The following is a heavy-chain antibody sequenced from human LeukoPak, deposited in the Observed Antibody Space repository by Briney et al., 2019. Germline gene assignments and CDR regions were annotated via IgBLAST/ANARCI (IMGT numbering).Heavy chain of an antibody. Sequence: PGGSLRLSCAASGFTFSSYGMTWVRQAPGKGLEWVSGISGSGGSTYYEDSVKGRFTISRDNSKSTLYLQMNSLRAEDTAVYYCAKNSGTCYSHLDYWGQGTLVTVSS. CDR2: ISGSGGST. V-gene: IGHV3-23*01. CDR3: AKNSGTCYSHLDY. J-gene: IGHJ4*02. CDR1: GFTFSSYG. D-gene: IGHD2-15*01.